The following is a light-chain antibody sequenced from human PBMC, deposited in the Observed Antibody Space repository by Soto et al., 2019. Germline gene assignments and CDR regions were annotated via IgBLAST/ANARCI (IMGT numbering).Light chain of an antibody. CDR1: QSVSSSY. CDR2: GAS. J-gene: IGKJ5*01. CDR3: QQYKNWPSIA. V-gene: IGKV3-15*01. Sequence: EIVLTQSPGTLSLSPGERATLSCRASQSVSSSYLSWYQQKPGQAPRLLIYGASTRAXGIPARFSGSGSGTEFTLTISSLQSEDFAVYYCQQYKNWPSIAFGQGTRLEI.